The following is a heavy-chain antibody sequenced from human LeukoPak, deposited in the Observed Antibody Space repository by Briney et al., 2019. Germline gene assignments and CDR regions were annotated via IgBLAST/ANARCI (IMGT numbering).Heavy chain of an antibody. CDR2: ISYDETNK. Sequence: PGGSLRLSCAASGFTFTNYAMHWVRQAPGKGLEWVAVISYDETNKYYEDSVKGRFTISRDSSKNTLYLQMSSLRDEDTAVYYCAKNNDYGGSYWYFDLWGRGTLVTASS. V-gene: IGHV3-30*04. J-gene: IGHJ2*01. D-gene: IGHD4-23*01. CDR1: GFTFTNYA. CDR3: AKNNDYGGSYWYFDL.